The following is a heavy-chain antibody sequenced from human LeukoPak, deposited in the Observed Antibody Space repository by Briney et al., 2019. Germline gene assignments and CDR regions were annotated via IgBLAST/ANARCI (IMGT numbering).Heavy chain of an antibody. CDR3: ATASVHWHSSSLHYYYMDV. J-gene: IGHJ6*03. V-gene: IGHV1-69-2*01. D-gene: IGHD6-6*01. CDR2: VDPEDGET. CDR1: GYTFTDYY. Sequence: RATVKISCKVSGYTFTDYYMHWVQQAPGKGLEWMGLVDPEDGETIYAEKFQGRVTITADTSTDTAYMELSSLRSEDTAVYYCATASVHWHSSSLHYYYMDVWGKGTTVTVSS.